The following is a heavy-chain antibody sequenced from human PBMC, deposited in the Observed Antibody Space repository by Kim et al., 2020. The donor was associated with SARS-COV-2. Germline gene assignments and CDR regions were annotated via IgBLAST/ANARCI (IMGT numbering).Heavy chain of an antibody. CDR3: ASPAGYSYGFGSFDY. Sequence: QKFQGRITITRDTSASTAYMELSRLRSEDTAVYYCASPAGYSYGFGSFDYWGQGTLVTVSS. V-gene: IGHV1-3*01. J-gene: IGHJ4*02. D-gene: IGHD5-18*01.